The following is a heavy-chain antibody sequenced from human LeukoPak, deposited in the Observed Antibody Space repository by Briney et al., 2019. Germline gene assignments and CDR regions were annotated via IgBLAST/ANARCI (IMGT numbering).Heavy chain of an antibody. D-gene: IGHD3-3*01. J-gene: IGHJ3*02. Sequence: SETLSLTCAVYGGSFSGYYWSWIRQPPGKGLEWIGEINHSGSTNYNPSLMSRVTISVDTSKNQFSLKLSSVTAADTAVYYCARGGDDFWSGPNAFDIWGQGTMVTVSS. V-gene: IGHV4-34*01. CDR3: ARGGDDFWSGPNAFDI. CDR1: GGSFSGYY. CDR2: INHSGST.